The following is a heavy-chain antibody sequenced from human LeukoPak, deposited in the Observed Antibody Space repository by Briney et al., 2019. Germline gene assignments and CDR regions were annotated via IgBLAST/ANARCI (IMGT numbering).Heavy chain of an antibody. V-gene: IGHV3-21*01. J-gene: IGHJ5*02. D-gene: IGHD1-26*01. CDR3: ARDWGYSGSYSSPFWFDP. CDR2: ISSSSSYI. CDR1: GFTFSSYS. Sequence: GGSLRLSCAASGFTFSSYSMNWVRQAPGKGLEWVSSISSSSSYIYYADSVKGRFTISRDNAKSSLYLQMNNLRAEDKAVYYCARDWGYSGSYSSPFWFDPWGQGTLVTVSS.